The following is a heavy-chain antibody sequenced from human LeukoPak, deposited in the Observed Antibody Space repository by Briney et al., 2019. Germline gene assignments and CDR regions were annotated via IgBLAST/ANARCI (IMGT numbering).Heavy chain of an antibody. D-gene: IGHD6-13*01. J-gene: IGHJ6*02. Sequence: GGSLRLSCAASGFTVSRNYMSWVRQAPGKGLEWVSVIYSGGTTYYAASVKGRFTISRHNSKNTLYLQMNSLRAEDTAVYYCARDNKRVGITAAGTFGMDVWGQGTTVTVSS. V-gene: IGHV3-53*04. CDR2: IYSGGTT. CDR3: ARDNKRVGITAAGTFGMDV. CDR1: GFTVSRNY.